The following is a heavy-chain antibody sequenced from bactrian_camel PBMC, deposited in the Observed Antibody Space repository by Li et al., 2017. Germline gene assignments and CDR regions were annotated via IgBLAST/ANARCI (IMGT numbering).Heavy chain of an antibody. D-gene: IGHD4*01. CDR2: VTNGRGSGT. J-gene: IGHJ4*01. CDR3: TNEVEVHNEYEHNH. V-gene: IGHV3S40*01. CDR1: GFTFSSYG. Sequence: VQLVESGGDLVQPGGSLRLSCAASGFTFSSYGMTWVRQGPGKGLEWVSSVTNGRGSGTDYVDSVKGRFTISRDNARNTLYLQLNDMKTEDTATYYCTNEVEVHNEYEHNHWGQGTQVTVS.